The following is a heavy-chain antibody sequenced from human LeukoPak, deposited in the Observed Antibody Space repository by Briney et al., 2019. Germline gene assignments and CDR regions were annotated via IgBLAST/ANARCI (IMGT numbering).Heavy chain of an antibody. Sequence: PSETLSLTCTVSGASISSSSYYWGWLRQLPGKGLEWIGSIYYSGSTYYNPSLKSRVTISVDTSKNQFSLKLSSVTAADTAVYYCARRTAMMWYWFDPWGQGTLVTVSS. CDR2: IYYSGST. CDR3: ARRTAMMWYWFDP. J-gene: IGHJ5*02. D-gene: IGHD2-21*01. V-gene: IGHV4-39*01. CDR1: GASISSSSYY.